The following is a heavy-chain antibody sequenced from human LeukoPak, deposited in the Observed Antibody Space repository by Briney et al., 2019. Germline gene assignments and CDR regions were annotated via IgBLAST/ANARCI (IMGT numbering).Heavy chain of an antibody. Sequence: GGSLRLSCAASGFIFSSYEMNWIRQAPGKGLECISYISNSGSTKYYADSVKGRFTISRDNAKNSVFLQMNSLRAEDTAVYYCARAAIAAARIYYYMDVWGKGTTVTISS. V-gene: IGHV3-48*03. CDR1: GFIFSSYE. J-gene: IGHJ6*03. D-gene: IGHD6-13*01. CDR2: ISNSGSTK. CDR3: ARAAIAAARIYYYMDV.